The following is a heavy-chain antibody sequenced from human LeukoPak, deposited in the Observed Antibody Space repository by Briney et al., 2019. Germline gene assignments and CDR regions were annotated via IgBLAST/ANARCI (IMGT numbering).Heavy chain of an antibody. CDR3: ARDPVGATPDY. CDR2: ISAYNGNT. D-gene: IGHD1-26*01. V-gene: IGHV1-18*01. CDR1: GYTFTSYG. Sequence: ASVKVSCKASGYTFTSYGISWVRQAPGQGLEWMGWISAYNGNTNYAQKLQGRVTITRDTSASTAYMELRSLRSDDTAVYYCARDPVGATPDYWGQGTLVTVSS. J-gene: IGHJ4*02.